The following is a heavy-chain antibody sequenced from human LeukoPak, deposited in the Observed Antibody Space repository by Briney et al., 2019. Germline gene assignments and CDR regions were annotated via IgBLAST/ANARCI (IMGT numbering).Heavy chain of an antibody. CDR1: GGTFSSYA. V-gene: IGHV1-69*05. Sequence: SVKVSCKASGGTFSSYAISWVRQAPGQGLEWMGRIIPIFGTANYAQKFQGRVTITTDESASTAYMELSSLRSEDTAVYYCARGLELGEEGYYFDYWGQGTLVTVSS. CDR2: IIPIFGTA. CDR3: ARGLELGEEGYYFDY. J-gene: IGHJ4*02. D-gene: IGHD1-7*01.